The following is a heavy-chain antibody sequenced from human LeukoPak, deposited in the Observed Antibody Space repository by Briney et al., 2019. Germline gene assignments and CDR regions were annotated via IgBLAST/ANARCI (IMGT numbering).Heavy chain of an antibody. Sequence: GGSLRLSCAASGFTFSSYAMSWVRQAPGKGLEWVSAISGSGGSTYYADSVKGRFTISRDNSKNTLYLQMNSLRAEDTAVYYCAKDLLRITMIVVARGGFDYWGQGTLVTVSS. D-gene: IGHD3-22*01. J-gene: IGHJ4*02. CDR2: ISGSGGST. CDR1: GFTFSSYA. V-gene: IGHV3-23*01. CDR3: AKDLLRITMIVVARGGFDY.